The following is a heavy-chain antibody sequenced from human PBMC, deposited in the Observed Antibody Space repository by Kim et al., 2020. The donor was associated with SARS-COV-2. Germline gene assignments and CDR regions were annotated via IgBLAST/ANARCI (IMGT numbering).Heavy chain of an antibody. Sequence: SETLSLTCSVSDGSISRYYWSWIRQSPGKGLEWIGYIYDSGITDYNPSLKSRVTISVDTSKNHFSLKLTSVTAADTAMYYCARVLWGSYRNPFYIGCQGTMLTVSS. CDR2: IYDSGIT. V-gene: IGHV4-59*13. CDR3: ARVLWGSYRNPFYI. CDR1: DGSISRYY. D-gene: IGHD3-16*02. J-gene: IGHJ3*02.